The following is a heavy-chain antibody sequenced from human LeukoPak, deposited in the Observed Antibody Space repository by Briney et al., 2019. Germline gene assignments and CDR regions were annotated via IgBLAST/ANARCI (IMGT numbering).Heavy chain of an antibody. CDR1: GFIFKNFG. CDR2: IRYDGSRT. Sequence: GGSLRLPCAASGFIFKNFGMYWVRQAPGKGLEWVAFIRYDGSRTYYTDSVKGRFTISRDNSNNTLYLQMNSLRPEDTAVYFCAKDRSWGMNSAEYWGQGTLVTVSS. V-gene: IGHV3-30*02. D-gene: IGHD7-27*01. CDR3: AKDRSWGMNSAEY. J-gene: IGHJ4*02.